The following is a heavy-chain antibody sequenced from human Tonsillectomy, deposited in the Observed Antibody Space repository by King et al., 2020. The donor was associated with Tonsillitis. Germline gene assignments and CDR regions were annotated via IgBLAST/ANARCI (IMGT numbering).Heavy chain of an antibody. Sequence: QLVQSGAEVKKPGASVKVSCKVSGYTLTELSMHWVRQAPGKGLEWMGGFDPEDGETIYAQKFQGRVTMTEDTSTDTAYMELSSLRSEDTAVYYCATVSSVSVTTRFDYWGQGTLVAVSS. D-gene: IGHD4-17*01. CDR1: GYTLTELS. V-gene: IGHV1-24*01. CDR3: ATVSSVSVTTRFDY. CDR2: FDPEDGET. J-gene: IGHJ4*02.